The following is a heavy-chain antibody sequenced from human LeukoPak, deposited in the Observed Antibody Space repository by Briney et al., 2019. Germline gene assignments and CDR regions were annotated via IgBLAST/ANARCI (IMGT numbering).Heavy chain of an antibody. CDR1: GFTFTGYY. D-gene: IGHD2-21*02. CDR3: VREGNELLSKNFDY. V-gene: IGHV1-2*02. Sequence: ASVKVSCMASGFTFTGYYIHWVRQAPGQGLECMGYINPHSGGTNSPQKFQGRVTMTTDTYISAAYMEMSSLISDDTAMYYCVREGNELLSKNFDYWGQGTLVTVSS. J-gene: IGHJ4*02. CDR2: INPHSGGT.